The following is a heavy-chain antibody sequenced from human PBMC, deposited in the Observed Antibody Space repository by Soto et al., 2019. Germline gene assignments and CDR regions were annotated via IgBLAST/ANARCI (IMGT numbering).Heavy chain of an antibody. J-gene: IGHJ6*02. CDR1: GFTFSDYY. CDR2: ISSSGSTI. Sequence: QVQLVESGGGLVKPGGSLRLSCAASGFTFSDYYMNWIRQAPGKGLEWVSYISSSGSTIYYAASVKGRFTISRDNAKNSLYLQMNSLRAEDTAVYYCARDLFNGVCQRSDGMDVWGQGTTVTVSS. V-gene: IGHV3-11*01. D-gene: IGHD2-8*01. CDR3: ARDLFNGVCQRSDGMDV.